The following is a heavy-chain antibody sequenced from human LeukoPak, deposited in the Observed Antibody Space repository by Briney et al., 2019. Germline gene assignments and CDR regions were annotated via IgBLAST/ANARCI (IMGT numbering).Heavy chain of an antibody. CDR3: ARAGYSGRVFDY. J-gene: IGHJ4*02. D-gene: IGHD1-26*01. CDR1: GFTFSSYE. V-gene: IGHV3-48*03. Sequence: GGSLRLSCAASGFTFSSYEMNWVRQAPGKGLEGVSYISSSGSTIYYADSVKGRFTISRDNAKNSLYLQMNSLRDEDTAVYYCARAGYSGRVFDYWGQGTLVTVSS. CDR2: ISSSGSTI.